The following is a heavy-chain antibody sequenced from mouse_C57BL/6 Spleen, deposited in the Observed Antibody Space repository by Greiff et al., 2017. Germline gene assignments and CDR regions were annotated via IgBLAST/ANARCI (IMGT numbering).Heavy chain of an antibody. CDR1: GYAFSSSW. CDR3: ARAGGELRYYYAMDY. CDR2: IYPGDGDT. V-gene: IGHV1-82*01. J-gene: IGHJ4*01. Sequence: QVQLQQSGPELVKPGASVKISCKASGYAFSSSWMNWVKQRPGKGLEWIGRIYPGDGDTNYNGKFKGKATLTADKSSSTAYMQLSSLTSEDSAVYFCARAGGELRYYYAMDYWGQGTSVTVSS. D-gene: IGHD1-1*01.